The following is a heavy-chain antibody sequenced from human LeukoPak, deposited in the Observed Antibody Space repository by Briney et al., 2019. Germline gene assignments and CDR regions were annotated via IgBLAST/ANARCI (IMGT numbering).Heavy chain of an antibody. CDR3: ARGGQGVPFDF. CDR1: GFTFSNNG. D-gene: IGHD1-1*01. CDR2: SRNKANSYTT. V-gene: IGHV3-72*01. Sequence: GGSLRLSCAVSGFTFSNNGMSWVRQAPGKGLEWVGRSRNKANSYTTAYAASVKDRFTISRHDSKNLLYLQMNSLKTEDTAVYYCARGGQGVPFDFWGQGTLVTISS. J-gene: IGHJ4*02.